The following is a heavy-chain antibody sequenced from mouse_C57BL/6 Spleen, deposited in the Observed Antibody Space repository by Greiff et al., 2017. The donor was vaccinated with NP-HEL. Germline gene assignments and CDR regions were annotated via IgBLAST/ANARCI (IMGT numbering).Heavy chain of an antibody. CDR2: INPNNGGT. V-gene: IGHV1-26*01. CDR1: GYTFTDYY. D-gene: IGHD2-5*01. Sequence: VQLQQSGPELVKPGASVKISCKASGYTFTDYYMNWVKQSHGKSLEWIGDINPNNGGTSYNQKFKGKATLTVDKSSSTAYMELRSLTSEDSAVYYCAGSNPFAYWGQGTLVTVSA. J-gene: IGHJ3*01. CDR3: AGSNPFAY.